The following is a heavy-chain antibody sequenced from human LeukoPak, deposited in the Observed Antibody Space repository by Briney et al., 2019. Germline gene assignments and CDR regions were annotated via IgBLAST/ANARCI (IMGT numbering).Heavy chain of an antibody. D-gene: IGHD6-19*01. J-gene: IGHJ6*03. V-gene: IGHV1-2*02. CDR3: ASTVAGPYYYYYYYMDV. Sequence: ASVKVSCKASGYTFTGYYMHWVRQAPGQGLEWMGWINPNSGCTNYAQKFQGRVTMTRDTSISTAYMELSRLRSDDMDVYYCASTVAGPYYYYYYYMDVWGKGTTVTVSS. CDR2: INPNSGCT. CDR1: GYTFTGYY.